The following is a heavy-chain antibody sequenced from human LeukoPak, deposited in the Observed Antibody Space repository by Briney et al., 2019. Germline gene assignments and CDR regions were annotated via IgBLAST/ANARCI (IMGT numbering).Heavy chain of an antibody. CDR2: ISSSSSTI. CDR1: GFTFSSYS. D-gene: IGHD6-13*01. CDR3: ARTAAANYYYYYYMDV. V-gene: IGHV3-48*01. J-gene: IGHJ6*03. Sequence: GGSLRLSCAASGFTFSSYSMNWVRQAPGKGLEWVSYISSSSSTIYYADSVKGRFTISRDNAKNSLYLQMNSLRAEDTAVYYCARTAAANYYYYYYMDVWGKGTTVTVSS.